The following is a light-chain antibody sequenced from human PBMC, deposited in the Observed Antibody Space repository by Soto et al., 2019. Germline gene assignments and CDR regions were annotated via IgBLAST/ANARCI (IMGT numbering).Light chain of an antibody. J-gene: IGKJ1*01. CDR2: KAS. CDR3: QQYNSMSRT. CDR1: QSINSW. V-gene: IGKV1-5*03. Sequence: DIQMTQSPSTLSASVGDRVSITCRASQSINSWLAWYQQKPGKAPKLLISKASSLESGVPLRFSGSGSGTEFTLPISSLQPDDFATYYCQQYNSMSRTFGQGTKVEIK.